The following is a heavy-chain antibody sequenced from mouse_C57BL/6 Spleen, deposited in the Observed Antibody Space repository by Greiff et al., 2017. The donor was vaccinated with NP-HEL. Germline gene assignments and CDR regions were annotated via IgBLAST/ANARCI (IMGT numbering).Heavy chain of an antibody. J-gene: IGHJ4*01. D-gene: IGHD1-3*01. CDR3: TTFTVAHAMDY. CDR1: GFNIKDYY. CDR2: LAPEDGDT. Sequence: EVQLQQSGAELVRPGASVKLSCTASGFNIKDYYMHWVKPRPEQGLERIGRLAPEDGDTEYAPKSPGKATMTADPYSNTAYLQLRSRSSDDTAVYYCTTFTVAHAMDYWGQVNSVTVSS. V-gene: IGHV14-1*01.